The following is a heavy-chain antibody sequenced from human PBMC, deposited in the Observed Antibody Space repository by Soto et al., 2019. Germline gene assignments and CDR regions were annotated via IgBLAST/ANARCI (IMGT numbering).Heavy chain of an antibody. CDR2: INPNSGGT. CDR3: ERNLELLGAWALYYYYGMDV. J-gene: IGHJ6*02. V-gene: IGHV1-2*02. Sequence: ASVKVSCKASGYTFTGYYMHWVRQAPGQGLEWMGWINPNSGGTNYAQKFQGRVTMTRDTSISTAYMELSRLRSDDTAVYYCERNLELLGAWALYYYYGMDVWGQGTTVTVSS. CDR1: GYTFTGYY. D-gene: IGHD1-7*01.